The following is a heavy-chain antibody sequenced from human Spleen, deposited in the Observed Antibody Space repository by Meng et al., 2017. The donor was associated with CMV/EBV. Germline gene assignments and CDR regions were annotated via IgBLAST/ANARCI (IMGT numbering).Heavy chain of an antibody. CDR2: IYHSGST. CDR1: GGSFSGYY. Sequence: SETLSLTCTVYGGSFSGYYWNWIRQPPGKGLEWIGSIYHSGSTYYNPSLKSRVTISVDTSKNQFSLKLSSVTAADTAVYYCARARFDYWGQGTLVTVSS. V-gene: IGHV4-34*01. CDR3: ARARFDY. J-gene: IGHJ4*02.